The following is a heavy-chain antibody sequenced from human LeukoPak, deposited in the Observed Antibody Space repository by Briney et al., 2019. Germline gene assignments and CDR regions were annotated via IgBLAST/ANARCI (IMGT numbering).Heavy chain of an antibody. V-gene: IGHV3-21*01. CDR3: ARDIGWGSFDY. Sequence: GGSLRLSCAASGFSVRGKFMSWVRQAPGKGLEWVSSISSSSSYIYYADSVKGRFTISRDNAKNSLYLQMNSLRAEDTAVYYCARDIGWGSFDYWGQGTLVTVSS. J-gene: IGHJ4*02. CDR1: GFSVRGKF. D-gene: IGHD7-27*01. CDR2: ISSSSSYI.